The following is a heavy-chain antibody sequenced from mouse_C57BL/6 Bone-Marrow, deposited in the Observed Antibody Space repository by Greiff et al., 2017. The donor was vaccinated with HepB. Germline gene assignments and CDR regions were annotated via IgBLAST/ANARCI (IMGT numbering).Heavy chain of an antibody. Sequence: VMLVESGPELVKPGASVKISCKASGYAFSSSWMNWVKQRPGKGLEWIGRIYPGDGDTNYNGKFKGKATLTADKSSSTAYMQLSSLTSEDSAVYFCARLHYSNLRVFDYWGQGTTLTVSS. V-gene: IGHV1-82*01. CDR3: ARLHYSNLRVFDY. D-gene: IGHD2-5*01. J-gene: IGHJ2*01. CDR2: IYPGDGDT. CDR1: GYAFSSSW.